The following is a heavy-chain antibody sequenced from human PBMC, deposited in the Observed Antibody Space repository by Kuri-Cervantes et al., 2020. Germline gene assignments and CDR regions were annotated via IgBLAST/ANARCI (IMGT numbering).Heavy chain of an antibody. CDR3: AKDLGDCGAYGVYYYGMDV. J-gene: IGHJ6*02. V-gene: IGHV3-30*18. CDR1: GFTFSSYG. CDR2: ISYDGSNK. D-gene: IGHD4-17*01. Sequence: GKSLKISCAASGFTFSSYGMHWVRQAPGKGLEWVAVISYDGSNKYYADSVKGRFTISRDNSKNTLYLQMNSLRAEDTAVYYCAKDLGDCGAYGVYYYGMDVWGQGTTVTVSS.